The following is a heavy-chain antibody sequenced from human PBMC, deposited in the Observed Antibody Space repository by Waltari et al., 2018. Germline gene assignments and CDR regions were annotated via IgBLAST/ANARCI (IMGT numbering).Heavy chain of an antibody. CDR1: GGSISSYY. Sequence: QVQLQESGPGLVKPSETLSLTCTVSGGSISSYYWSWIRQPPGKGLEWIGYIYYSGSTNYNPSLKSRVTISVDTSKNQFSLKLSSVTAADTAVYYCARDRFGGWGQQTTHYGMDVWGQGTTVTVSS. J-gene: IGHJ6*02. D-gene: IGHD3-10*01. CDR2: IYYSGST. V-gene: IGHV4-59*01. CDR3: ARDRFGGWGQQTTHYGMDV.